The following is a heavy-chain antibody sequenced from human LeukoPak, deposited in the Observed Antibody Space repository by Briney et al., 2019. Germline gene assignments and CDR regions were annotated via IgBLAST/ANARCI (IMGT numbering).Heavy chain of an antibody. J-gene: IGHJ4*02. CDR3: AREGPDIVVVVAATSYYFDY. V-gene: IGHV3-7*01. D-gene: IGHD2-15*01. Sequence: GGSLRLSCAASGFTFSSYWMSWVRQAPGKGLEWVANIKQDGSEKYYVDSVKGRFTISRDNAENSLYLQMNSLRAEDTAVYYCAREGPDIVVVVAATSYYFDYWGQGTLVTVSS. CDR2: IKQDGSEK. CDR1: GFTFSSYW.